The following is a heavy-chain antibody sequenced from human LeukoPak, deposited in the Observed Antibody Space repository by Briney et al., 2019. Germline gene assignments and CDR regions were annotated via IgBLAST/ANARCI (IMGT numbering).Heavy chain of an antibody. V-gene: IGHV3-74*01. J-gene: IGHJ4*02. CDR1: GFTLSSYW. Sequence: GGSLRLSCAASGFTLSSYWMHWVRHAPPKGLVWVSRINSDGSSTSYADSVKGRFTISRDNAKNTLYLQMNSLRAEDTAVYYCARARDGYNFFDYWGQGTLVTVSS. CDR2: INSDGSST. D-gene: IGHD5-24*01. CDR3: ARARDGYNFFDY.